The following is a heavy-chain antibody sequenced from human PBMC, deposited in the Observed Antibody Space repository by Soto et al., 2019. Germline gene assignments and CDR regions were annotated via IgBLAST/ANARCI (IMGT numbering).Heavy chain of an antibody. J-gene: IGHJ4*02. D-gene: IGHD2-15*01. CDR1: GYNFPNYW. Sequence: PGESLKISCKASGYNFPNYWIAWVRQMPGQGLEWMGIIYPRDSETRFSPSIQGQVTISADKSTNTAYLQWSSLRASDTAMYYCERNVRSDGPGDSWGQGTLVTVSS. CDR2: IYPRDSET. V-gene: IGHV5-51*01. CDR3: ERNVRSDGPGDS.